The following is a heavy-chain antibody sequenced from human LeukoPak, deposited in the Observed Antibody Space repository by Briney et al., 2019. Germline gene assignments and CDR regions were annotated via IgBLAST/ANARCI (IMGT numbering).Heavy chain of an antibody. V-gene: IGHV3-74*01. Sequence: PGGPLRLSCATSGFTFSTYWMHWVRQAPGKGLVWVSRINTDGSSTLYADSVKGRFTISRDNAKNTLYLQVNSLRAEDTAVHYCARGANYGGNLGVYWGQGTLVTVSS. J-gene: IGHJ4*02. CDR1: GFTFSTYW. CDR3: ARGANYGGNLGVY. CDR2: INTDGSST. D-gene: IGHD4-23*01.